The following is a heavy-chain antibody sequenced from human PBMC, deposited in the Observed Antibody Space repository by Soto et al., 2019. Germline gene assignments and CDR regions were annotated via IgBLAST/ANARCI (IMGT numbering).Heavy chain of an antibody. Sequence: SETLSLTCTVSGGSISSSSYYWGWIRQPPGKGLEWIGSIYYSGSTYYNPSLKSRVTISVDTSKNQFSLKLSSVTAADTAVYYCARHVYGGTWGYYYYYGMDVWGQGTTVTVSS. V-gene: IGHV4-39*01. CDR2: IYYSGST. D-gene: IGHD1-26*01. J-gene: IGHJ6*02. CDR3: ARHVYGGTWGYYYYYGMDV. CDR1: GGSISSSSYY.